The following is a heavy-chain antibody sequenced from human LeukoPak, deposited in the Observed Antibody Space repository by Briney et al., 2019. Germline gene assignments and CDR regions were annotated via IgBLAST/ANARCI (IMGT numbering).Heavy chain of an antibody. Sequence: ASVKVSCKASGYTLTSYYMHWVRQAPGQGLEWVGIINPRGGSTTYAQKFQGRVTMTRDTSTSTVYMELSRLRSEDTGVYYCARVPGNRGYDYYFDYWGQGSLVTVSS. CDR2: INPRGGST. J-gene: IGHJ4*02. D-gene: IGHD5-12*01. V-gene: IGHV1-46*01. CDR3: ARVPGNRGYDYYFDY. CDR1: GYTLTSYY.